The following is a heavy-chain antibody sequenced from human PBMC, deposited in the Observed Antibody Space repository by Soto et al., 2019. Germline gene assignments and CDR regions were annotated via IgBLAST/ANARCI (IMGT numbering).Heavy chain of an antibody. CDR2: ISGSGGST. CDR1: GFTFSSYA. Sequence: EVQLLESGGGLVQPGGSLRLSCAASGFTFSSYAMSWVRQAPGKGLEWVSAISGSGGSTHYADSVKGRFTISRDNSKNTLYLQMNSLRAEDTAVYYCAKGGGLYSSGWLYWGQGTLVTVSS. CDR3: AKGGGLYSSGWLY. V-gene: IGHV3-23*01. D-gene: IGHD6-19*01. J-gene: IGHJ4*02.